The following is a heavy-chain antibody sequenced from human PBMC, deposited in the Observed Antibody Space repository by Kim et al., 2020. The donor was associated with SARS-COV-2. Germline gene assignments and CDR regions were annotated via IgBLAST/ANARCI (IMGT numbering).Heavy chain of an antibody. V-gene: IGHV4-39*01. CDR3: ARLSLFGVIY. CDR2: GRT. Sequence: GRTHYNPSLKSRVTISEDTSKTQFSLKVSSVTAADTAVYYCARLSLFGVIYWGQGTLVTVSS. J-gene: IGHJ4*02. D-gene: IGHD3-3*01.